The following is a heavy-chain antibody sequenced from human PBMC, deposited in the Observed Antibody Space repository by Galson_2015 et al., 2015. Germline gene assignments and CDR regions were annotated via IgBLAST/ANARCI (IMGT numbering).Heavy chain of an antibody. CDR3: ASLTGTKH. J-gene: IGHJ1*01. Sequence: SLRLSCAASGFTFDDYAMHWVRQAPGKGLEWVSGISWNSGSIGYADSVKGRFTISRDNAKNSLYLQMNSLRAEDTALYYCASLTGTKHWGQGTLVTVSS. D-gene: IGHD1-20*01. CDR1: GFTFDDYA. V-gene: IGHV3-9*01. CDR2: ISWNSGSI.